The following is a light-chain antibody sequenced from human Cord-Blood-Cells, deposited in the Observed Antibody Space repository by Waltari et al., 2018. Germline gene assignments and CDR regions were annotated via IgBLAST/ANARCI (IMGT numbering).Light chain of an antibody. J-gene: IGKJ1*01. CDR2: DAS. V-gene: IGKV3-11*01. CDR3: QQRSNWPPWT. Sequence: EIVLTQSPATPSLSPGERATLPCRASQSVSSYLAWYQQKPGQATRLLIYDASNRATGIPARFSGSGSGTDFTLTISSLEPEDFAVYYCQQRSNWPPWTFGQGTKVEIK. CDR1: QSVSSY.